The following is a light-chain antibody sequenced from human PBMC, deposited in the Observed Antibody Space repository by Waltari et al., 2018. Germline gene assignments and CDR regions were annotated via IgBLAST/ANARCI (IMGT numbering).Light chain of an antibody. CDR1: QSVFYTSNNNNY. CDR3: QQFFLTPFT. Sequence: DIVMTQSPDSLAVSLGARATITCTYSQSVFYTSNNNNYLAWYQQKPGQPPKLLIYWASTRESGVPDRFSGSGSGTDFTLTISNLQPEDVAVYYCQQFFLTPFTFGPGTKVNIK. J-gene: IGKJ3*01. V-gene: IGKV4-1*01. CDR2: WAS.